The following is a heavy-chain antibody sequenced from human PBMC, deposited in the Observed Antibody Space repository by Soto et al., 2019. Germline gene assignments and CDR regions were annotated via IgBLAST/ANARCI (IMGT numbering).Heavy chain of an antibody. V-gene: IGHV1-69*02. CDR1: GGTFSTYT. CDR2: IIPMLTVT. D-gene: IGHD2-2*01. Sequence: QVHLEQSGAEVKKPGSSVKVSCKAAGGTFSTYTLIWMQQAPGQGLEWMGRIIPMLTVTNSAQKFQGRVTLTADKSTSTAFMELTSLTSDDTAVYYCSIGSWSAETFDVWGQGTMVTVSS. J-gene: IGHJ3*01. CDR3: SIGSWSAETFDV.